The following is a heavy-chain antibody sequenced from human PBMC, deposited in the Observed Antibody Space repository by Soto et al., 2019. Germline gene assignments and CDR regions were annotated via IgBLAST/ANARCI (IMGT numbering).Heavy chain of an antibody. J-gene: IGHJ5*02. V-gene: IGHV1-24*01. Sequence: ASEKVSWKVSGYTLTELSMHWVRQAPGRGLEWMGGFVPEDGRTIYALKFQGRVTMTEDTSTDTAYMELSSLRSEDTAVYYCATGQLGNYFDPWGQGTLVTVSS. CDR1: GYTLTELS. D-gene: IGHD6-13*01. CDR2: FVPEDGRT. CDR3: ATGQLGNYFDP.